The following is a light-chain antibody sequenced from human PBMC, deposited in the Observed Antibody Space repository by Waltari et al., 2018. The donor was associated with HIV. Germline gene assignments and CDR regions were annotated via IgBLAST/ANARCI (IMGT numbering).Light chain of an antibody. Sequence: QSALTQPPSASGSPGQSVTISCPCTSSDVGGYTYVSWYQRHPGNAPKLIIYEVTERPSGVPDRFSGSKSGNTASLTVSGLQAEDEADYYCSSYAGSNKLVFGGGTKLTVV. V-gene: IGLV2-8*01. J-gene: IGLJ2*01. CDR1: SSDVGGYTY. CDR2: EVT. CDR3: SSYAGSNKLV.